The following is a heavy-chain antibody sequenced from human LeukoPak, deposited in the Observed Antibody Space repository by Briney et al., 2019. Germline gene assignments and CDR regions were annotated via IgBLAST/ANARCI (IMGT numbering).Heavy chain of an antibody. J-gene: IGHJ6*03. CDR2: IIPIFGTA. Sequence: SVKVSCKASGSTFSRFAMSWVRRAPRQGLEWMGGIIPIFGTANYAQRFQGRVTITADESTSTAYMELSSLRSEDTAVYYCARGHGDYVSKARRGYYYYMDVWGKGTTVTISS. D-gene: IGHD4-17*01. V-gene: IGHV1-69*13. CDR3: ARGHGDYVSKARRGYYYYMDV. CDR1: GSTFSRFA.